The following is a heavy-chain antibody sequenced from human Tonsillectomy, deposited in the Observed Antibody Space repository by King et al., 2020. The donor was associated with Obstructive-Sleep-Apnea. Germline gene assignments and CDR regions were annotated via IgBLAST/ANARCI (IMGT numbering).Heavy chain of an antibody. CDR3: GRVYGDSVSYFDY. CDR2: IYPGDSDT. V-gene: IGHV5-51*01. CDR1: GYRFTSYW. D-gene: IGHD2-21*02. Sequence: QLVQSGAEVRKPGESLKISCKVSGYRFTSYWIDWVRQMPGRGLEWMGIIYPGDSDTRYSPSFQGQVTMSVDKSINTAYLQWSSLKASDTAMYYCGRVYGDSVSYFDYWGQGTLVTVSS. J-gene: IGHJ4*02.